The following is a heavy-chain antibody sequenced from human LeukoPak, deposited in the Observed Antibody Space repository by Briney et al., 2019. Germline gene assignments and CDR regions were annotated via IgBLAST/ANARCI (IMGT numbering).Heavy chain of an antibody. CDR3: ARQSSPTWYYYDSSGYYYLDY. J-gene: IGHJ4*02. CDR1: GGSISSYY. V-gene: IGHV4-4*07. CDR2: IYTSGST. Sequence: SETLSLTCTVSGGSISSYYWSWIRQPAGKGLEWIGRIYTSGSTNYNPSLKSRVTMSVDTSKNQFSLKLSSVTAADTAVYYCARQSSPTWYYYDSSGYYYLDYWGQGTLVTVSS. D-gene: IGHD3-22*01.